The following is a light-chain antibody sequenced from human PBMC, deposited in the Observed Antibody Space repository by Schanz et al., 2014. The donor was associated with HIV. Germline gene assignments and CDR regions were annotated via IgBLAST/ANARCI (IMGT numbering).Light chain of an antibody. V-gene: IGKV3-20*01. CDR2: ATS. J-gene: IGKJ4*01. CDR1: QRLSSSY. Sequence: EIVLTQSPGSLSLSPGGRATLSCGASQRLSSSYLAWNQQKRDQPPRLVIYATSTRAAGIPDRFSGTGSGTDFTLTISSLEPEDFAVYYCQYFGNSGGTFGGGTKVEIK. CDR3: QYFGNSGGT.